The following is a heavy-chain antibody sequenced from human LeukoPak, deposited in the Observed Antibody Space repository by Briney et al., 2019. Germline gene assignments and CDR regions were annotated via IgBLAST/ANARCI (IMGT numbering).Heavy chain of an antibody. CDR2: IYHSGST. CDR1: GGSISSGGYS. D-gene: IGHD3-10*01. Sequence: PSETLSLTCAVSGGSISSGGYSWSWLRQPPGKGLEWIGYIYHSGSTYYNPSLKSRVTISVDRSKNQFSLKLSSVTAADTAVYYCARGPTVRGSFDYWGQGTLVTVSS. V-gene: IGHV4-30-2*01. J-gene: IGHJ4*02. CDR3: ARGPTVRGSFDY.